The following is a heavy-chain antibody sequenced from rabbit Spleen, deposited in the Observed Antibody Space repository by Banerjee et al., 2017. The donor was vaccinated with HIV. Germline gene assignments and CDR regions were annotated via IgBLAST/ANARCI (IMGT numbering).Heavy chain of an antibody. CDR2: VGSGATGNT. CDR1: GFSFSSRYY. J-gene: IGHJ6*01. Sequence: QSLEESGGGLVQPEGSLTLTCTASGFSFSSRYYMCWVRQAPGKGLEWIGCVGSGATGNTYYASWAKGRFTISKTSSTTLTLQMTSLTAADTATYFCARDTSSSFSSYGMDLWGPGTLVT. D-gene: IGHD1-1*01. V-gene: IGHV1S40*01. CDR3: ARDTSSSFSSYGMDL.